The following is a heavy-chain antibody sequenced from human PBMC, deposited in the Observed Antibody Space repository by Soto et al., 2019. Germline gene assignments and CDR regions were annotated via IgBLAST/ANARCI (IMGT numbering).Heavy chain of an antibody. CDR3: AKGDXSSWXYFDY. CDR2: ISYDGSNK. D-gene: IGHD6-13*01. Sequence: QVQLVESGGGVVQPGRSLRLSCAASGFTFSSYGMHWVRQAPGKGLEWVAVISYDGSNKYYADSVKGRFTISRDNSKNTLYLQMNSLRAEDTAXYYXAKGDXSSWXYFDYWGQGTLVTVSS. V-gene: IGHV3-30*18. CDR1: GFTFSSYG. J-gene: IGHJ4*02.